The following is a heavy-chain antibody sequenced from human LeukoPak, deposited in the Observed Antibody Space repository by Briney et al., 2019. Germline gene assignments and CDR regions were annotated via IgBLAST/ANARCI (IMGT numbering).Heavy chain of an antibody. V-gene: IGHV3-23*01. Sequence: GGSLRLSCAASGFTFSSYAMSWVRQAPGKGLEWVSDISGSGGSTYYADSVKGRFTISRDNSNDTLYLQMNSLRAEDTAVYYCAKDDYYDSSGYYYYYYGMDVWGQGTTVTVSS. D-gene: IGHD3-22*01. CDR2: ISGSGGST. J-gene: IGHJ6*02. CDR1: GFTFSSYA. CDR3: AKDDYYDSSGYYYYYYGMDV.